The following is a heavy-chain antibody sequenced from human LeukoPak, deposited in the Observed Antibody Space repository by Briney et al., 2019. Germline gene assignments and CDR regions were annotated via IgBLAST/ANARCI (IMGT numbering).Heavy chain of an antibody. CDR2: INPSGGST. J-gene: IGHJ6*03. D-gene: IGHD6-6*01. V-gene: IGHV1-46*01. Sequence: GASVKVSXKASGYTFAGYYMHWVRQAPGQGLEWIGIINPSGGSTSYAQKFQGRVTMTRDTSTSTVYMELSSLRSEDTAVYYCARGDPTRPLPHYYMDVWGKGTTVTVSS. CDR3: ARGDPTRPLPHYYMDV. CDR1: GYTFAGYY.